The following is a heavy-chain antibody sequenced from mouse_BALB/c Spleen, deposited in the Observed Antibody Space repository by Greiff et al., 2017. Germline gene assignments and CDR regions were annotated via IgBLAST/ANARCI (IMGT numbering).Heavy chain of an antibody. CDR3: TSGDYDRFAY. V-gene: IGHV1-69*02. D-gene: IGHD2-4*01. CDR2: IYPSDSYT. J-gene: IGHJ3*01. CDR1: GYTFTSYW. Sequence: QVQLQQPGAELVRPGASVKLSCKASGYTFTSYWINWVKQRPGQGLEWIGNIYPSDSYTNYNQKFKDKATLTVDKSSSTAYMQLSSPTSEDSAVYYCTSGDYDRFAYWGQGTLVTVSA.